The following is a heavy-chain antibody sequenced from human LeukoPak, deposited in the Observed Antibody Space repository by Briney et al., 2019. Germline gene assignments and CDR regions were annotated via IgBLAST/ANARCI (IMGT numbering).Heavy chain of an antibody. D-gene: IGHD3-9*01. CDR2: INPNSGGT. CDR3: ARALDILTGYYNGWFDP. Sequence: ASVTVSCKASGYTFTGYYMRWVRQAPGQGLEWMGWINPNSGGTNYAQKFQGRVTMTRDTSISTAYMELSRLRSDDTAVYYCARALDILTGYYNGWFDPWGQGTLVTVSS. V-gene: IGHV1-2*02. J-gene: IGHJ5*02. CDR1: GYTFTGYY.